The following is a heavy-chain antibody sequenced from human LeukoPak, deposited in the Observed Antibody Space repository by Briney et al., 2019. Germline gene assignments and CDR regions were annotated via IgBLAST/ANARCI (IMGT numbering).Heavy chain of an antibody. D-gene: IGHD1-26*01. CDR2: ISYDGSNK. Sequence: GGSLRLSCAASGFTFSSYGMHWVRQAPGKGLEWVAVISYDGSNKYYADSVKGRFTISGDNDDSSLYLHMNSLRVDDTAFYYCARGGRPDSWGQGTLVTVSS. CDR3: ARGGRPDS. J-gene: IGHJ5*01. V-gene: IGHV3-30*03. CDR1: GFTFSSYG.